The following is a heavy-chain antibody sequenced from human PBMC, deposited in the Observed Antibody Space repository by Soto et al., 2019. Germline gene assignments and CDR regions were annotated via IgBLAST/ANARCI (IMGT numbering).Heavy chain of an antibody. J-gene: IGHJ6*02. CDR2: IYYSGLT. CDR1: GGSISSANYY. Sequence: QVQLQESGPGLVRPSQTLSLTCTVSGGSISSANYYWTWIRQRPGKGLEWLGYIYYSGLTYYNPSLESRLTISVDTSNNHFSLKLSSVTAADTAVYYCARDINYSITNLGARDYYNGLDVWGQGTTVTVSS. V-gene: IGHV4-31*03. CDR3: ARDINYSITNLGARDYYNGLDV. D-gene: IGHD1-26*01.